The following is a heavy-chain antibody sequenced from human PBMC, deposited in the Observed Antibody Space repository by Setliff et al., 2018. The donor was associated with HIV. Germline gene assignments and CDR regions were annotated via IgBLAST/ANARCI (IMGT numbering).Heavy chain of an antibody. CDR2: IDPKSGVA. Sequence: ASVKVSCKASGYTFTDFYIHWMRQAPGQGLEWLGRIDPKSGVANYLKKFQGRVIMTRDTSTNTAYMELIRPRFDDTAVYFCARAHFLVAMTRNWFDPWGQGALVTVSS. V-gene: IGHV1-2*06. CDR3: ARAHFLVAMTRNWFDP. D-gene: IGHD5-12*01. J-gene: IGHJ5*02. CDR1: GYTFTDFY.